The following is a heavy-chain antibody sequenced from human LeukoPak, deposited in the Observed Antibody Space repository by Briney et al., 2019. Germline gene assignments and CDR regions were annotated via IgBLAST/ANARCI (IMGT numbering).Heavy chain of an antibody. V-gene: IGHV4-38-2*01. Sequence: PGGSLRLSCAVSGFTFSGYSMNWVRQPPGKGLKWIGSIYYSGSTYYNPSLKSRVTISVDTSKNQFSLKLNSVTAADTAVYYCARNRYYYGSGNYGVPNWFDPWGQGTLVTVSS. CDR2: IYYSGST. CDR3: ARNRYYYGSGNYGVPNWFDP. J-gene: IGHJ5*02. D-gene: IGHD3-10*01. CDR1: GFTFSGYS.